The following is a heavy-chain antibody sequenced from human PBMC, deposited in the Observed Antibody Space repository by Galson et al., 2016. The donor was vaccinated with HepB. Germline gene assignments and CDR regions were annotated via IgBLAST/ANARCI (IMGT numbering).Heavy chain of an antibody. CDR2: IDLSDSYT. Sequence: QSGAEVKKPGESLRISCKGSGYRFTNYWINWVRQMPGKGLEWMGRIDLSDSYTNYSPSFQGHVTISADRSSSSVYLQWSSLKASDTGLYYCARLDCSGGSCYNADFDYWGHGTLVTVSS. D-gene: IGHD2-15*01. CDR1: GYRFTNYW. J-gene: IGHJ4*01. CDR3: ARLDCSGGSCYNADFDY. V-gene: IGHV5-10-1*01.